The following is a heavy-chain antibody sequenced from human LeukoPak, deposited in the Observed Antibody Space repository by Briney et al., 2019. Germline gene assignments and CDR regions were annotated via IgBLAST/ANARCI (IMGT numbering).Heavy chain of an antibody. J-gene: IGHJ4*02. V-gene: IGHV3-23*01. Sequence: GGSLRLSCAASGFTFSSYAMSWVRQAPGKGLEWVSAISGNGGSTYYADSVKGRFTISRDNSKNTLYLQMNSLRAEDTAVYYCAKNPRGYYYDSSGYIHWGQGTLVTVSS. CDR2: ISGNGGST. D-gene: IGHD3-22*01. CDR3: AKNPRGYYYDSSGYIH. CDR1: GFTFSSYA.